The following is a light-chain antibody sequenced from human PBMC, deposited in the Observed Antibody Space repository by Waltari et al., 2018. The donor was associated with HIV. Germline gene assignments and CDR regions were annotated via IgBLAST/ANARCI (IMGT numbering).Light chain of an antibody. J-gene: IGKJ5*01. V-gene: IGKV1-9*01. CDR1: QAISSY. CDR3: QQLNSYLFT. CDR2: AAS. Sequence: DIQLTHSPSFLSASVGDRVTITCRASQAISSYLAWYQHKPGKAPKLLIYAASTLQSGVPSRFSGSGAGTEFTLTISSLQPEDFATYYCQQLNSYLFTFGQGTRLEIK.